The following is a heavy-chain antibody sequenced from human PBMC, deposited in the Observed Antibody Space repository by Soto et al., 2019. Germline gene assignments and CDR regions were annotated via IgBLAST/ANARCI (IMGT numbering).Heavy chain of an antibody. CDR3: ARGETYLGV. CDR1: GGTFSKYA. D-gene: IGHD3-16*01. CDR2: IIPIFATA. Sequence: QVQLVQSGAEVKRPRSSVKVSCKSSGGTFSKYAITWVRQAPGQGLEWMGGIIPIFATAKYAQKFQGRVSITADESTSTAHMGLSSLRSEDTAVYYCARGETYLGVWGQGTTVTVSS. V-gene: IGHV1-69*01. J-gene: IGHJ6*02.